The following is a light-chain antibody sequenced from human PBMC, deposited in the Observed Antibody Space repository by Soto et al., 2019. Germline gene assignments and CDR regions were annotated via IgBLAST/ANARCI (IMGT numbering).Light chain of an antibody. CDR2: GAS. V-gene: IGKV3-15*01. Sequence: EIVMTQSPATLSVSPGERATLSCRASQSVRSNLAWYQQAPGQGPRLLMYGASTRATGVPSRFSGSGPGTEFSLTISSLQSEDFAIYFCQQYNDWPLYTFGQGTRLE. CDR3: QQYNDWPLYT. CDR1: QSVRSN. J-gene: IGKJ2*01.